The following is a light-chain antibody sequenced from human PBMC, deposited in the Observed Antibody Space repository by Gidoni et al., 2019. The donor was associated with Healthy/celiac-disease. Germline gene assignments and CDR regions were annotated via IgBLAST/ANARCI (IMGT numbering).Light chain of an antibody. CDR2: AAS. CDR3: QRSDSTRWT. V-gene: IGKV1-39*01. CDR1: QSISRY. Sequence: DIQMTQSPSSLSASVGDRVTITCRASQSISRYLNWYQHKPGKAPKLLVYAASSLQSGVPSRFSGSGSGTDFTLTIISLQAEDFATYYCQRSDSTRWTFGQGTKVEIK. J-gene: IGKJ1*01.